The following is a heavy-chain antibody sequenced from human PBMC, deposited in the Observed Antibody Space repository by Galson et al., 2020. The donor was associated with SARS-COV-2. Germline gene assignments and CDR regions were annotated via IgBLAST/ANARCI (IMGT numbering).Heavy chain of an antibody. CDR2: IKGDGSET. D-gene: IGHD6-19*01. CDR3: SREGWQGGY. CDR1: GFTFNAFW. J-gene: IGHJ4*02. Sequence: GGSLRLSCVVSGFTFNAFWMGWFRQAPGKGLEWVANIKGDGSETNYVGSVEGRFSISRDNAMNTMYLQMNDLKVEDTAVYYCSREGWQGGYWGQGTRVTVSS. V-gene: IGHV3-7*01.